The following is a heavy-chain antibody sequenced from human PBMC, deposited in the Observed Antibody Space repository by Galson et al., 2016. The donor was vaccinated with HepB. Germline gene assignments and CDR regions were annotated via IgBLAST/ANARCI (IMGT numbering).Heavy chain of an antibody. CDR3: AREGSYYTLDY. CDR2: INPGNGDT. J-gene: IGHJ4*02. CDR1: GYTFTNYA. Sequence: SVKVSCKAPGYTFTNYAMHWVRQAPGQRLEWMGWINPGNGDTKYSQKFQGRVTISRDTSASTAYMELSSLISEDTAVYYCAREGSYYTLDYWGPGTQVTVSS. V-gene: IGHV1-3*01. D-gene: IGHD1-26*01.